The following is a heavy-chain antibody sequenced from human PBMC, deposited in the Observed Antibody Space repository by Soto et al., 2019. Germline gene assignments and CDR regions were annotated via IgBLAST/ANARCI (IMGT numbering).Heavy chain of an antibody. CDR3: ARVAYGNGWIFDY. D-gene: IGHD6-19*01. Sequence: EVQLVESGGGLVQPGGSLRLSCAASGFSFSSYWMSWFRQASGKGLEWVANIKQDGSEKYYVDSVKGRFTLSRDNAKNSLQLQMSSLRHEDTAIYFCARVAYGNGWIFDYWGQGTLVTVSS. CDR1: GFSFSSYW. V-gene: IGHV3-7*03. J-gene: IGHJ4*01. CDR2: IKQDGSEK.